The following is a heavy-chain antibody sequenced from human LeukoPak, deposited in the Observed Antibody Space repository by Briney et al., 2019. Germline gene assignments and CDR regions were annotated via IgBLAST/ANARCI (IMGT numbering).Heavy chain of an antibody. V-gene: IGHV4-59*11. D-gene: IGHD5-18*01. J-gene: IGHJ4*02. CDR1: GGSISSHY. CDR2: IYYSGST. CDR3: ARVDTVDTARVGPIGFDY. Sequence: PSETLSLTCTVSGGSISSHYWSWIRQPPGKGLEWIGYIYYSGSTNYNPSLKSRVTISVDTSKNQFSLKLSYVTAADTAVYYCARVDTVDTARVGPIGFDYWGQGTLVTVSS.